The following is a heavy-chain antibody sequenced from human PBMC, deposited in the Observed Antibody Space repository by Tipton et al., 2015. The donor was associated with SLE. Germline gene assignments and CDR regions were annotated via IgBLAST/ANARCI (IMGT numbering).Heavy chain of an antibody. CDR3: ARDPHYYDSSEGFDY. Sequence: TLSLTCAVSGYSISSGSYYWSWIRQPPGKGLEWIGYIYYSGSTNYNPSLKSRVTISVDTSKNQFSLKLSSVTAADTAVYYCARDPHYYDSSEGFDYWGQGTLVTVSS. CDR1: GYSISSGSYY. V-gene: IGHV4-61*01. CDR2: IYYSGST. D-gene: IGHD3-22*01. J-gene: IGHJ4*02.